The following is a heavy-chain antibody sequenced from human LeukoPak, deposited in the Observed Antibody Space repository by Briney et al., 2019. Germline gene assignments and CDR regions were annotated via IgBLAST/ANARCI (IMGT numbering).Heavy chain of an antibody. CDR2: IYTSGST. V-gene: IGHV4-61*02. D-gene: IGHD1-26*01. CDR1: GGSISSGSYY. J-gene: IGHJ6*03. Sequence: SQTLSLTCTVSGGSISSGSYYWSWIRQPAGKGLEWVGRIYTSGSTNYNPSLKGRVTISVETSKNQLSLKLSSVTAADTAVYYCARGGSGSFAEHYYMDVWGKGTTVTVSS. CDR3: ARGGSGSFAEHYYMDV.